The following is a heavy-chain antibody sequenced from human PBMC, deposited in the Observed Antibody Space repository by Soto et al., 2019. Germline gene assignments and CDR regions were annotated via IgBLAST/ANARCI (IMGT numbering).Heavy chain of an antibody. CDR3: AKDRGAVVVVAADYDC. CDR1: GFTFSSYA. J-gene: IGHJ4*02. Sequence: EVQLLESGGGLVQPGGSLRLSCAASGFTFSSYAMSWVRQAPGKGLEWVSAISGSGGSTYYADSVKGRFTISRDNSKNTLYLQMNSLRAEDTAVYYCAKDRGAVVVVAADYDCWGQGTLVTVSS. CDR2: ISGSGGST. D-gene: IGHD2-15*01. V-gene: IGHV3-23*01.